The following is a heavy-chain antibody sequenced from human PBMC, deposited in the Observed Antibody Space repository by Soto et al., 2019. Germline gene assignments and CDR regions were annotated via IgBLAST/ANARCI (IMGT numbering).Heavy chain of an antibody. D-gene: IGHD3-3*01. V-gene: IGHV4-59*01. CDR2: IHYSGST. CDR1: GDSISTFY. CDR3: ARVRSSLFDY. Sequence: ASETLSLTCTVSGDSISTFYWSWIRQPPGKGLEWIGYIHYSGSTNYNPSLKSQVIISVDTSKNQFSLKLSSVTAADTAVYFCARVRSSLFDYWGQGTLVTVSS. J-gene: IGHJ4*02.